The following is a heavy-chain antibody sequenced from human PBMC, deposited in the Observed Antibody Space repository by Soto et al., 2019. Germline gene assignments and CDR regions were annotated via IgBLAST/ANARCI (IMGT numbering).Heavy chain of an antibody. CDR2: INHSGST. Sequence: SETLSLTCAVYGGSFSGYYWSWIRQPPGKGLEWIGEINHSGSTNYNPSLKSRVTISVDTSKNQFSLKLSSVTAADTAVYYCALRRYSSSYYYYYMDVWGKGTTVTVSS. CDR1: GGSFSGYY. D-gene: IGHD6-6*01. J-gene: IGHJ6*03. V-gene: IGHV4-34*01. CDR3: ALRRYSSSYYYYYMDV.